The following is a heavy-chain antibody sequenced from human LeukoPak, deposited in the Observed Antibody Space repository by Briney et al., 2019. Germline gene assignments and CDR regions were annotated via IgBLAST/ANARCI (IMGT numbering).Heavy chain of an antibody. D-gene: IGHD3-3*01. CDR2: IYTSGST. CDR3: ASLLSDYCYGMDV. CDR1: GGSLSSYY. V-gene: IGHV4-4*07. Sequence: PSEPLSLTCTVSGGSLSSYYWSWIRQPAGKGLEWIGRIYTSGSTNYNPPLKSRVTMSVDTSKNQFSLKLSSVTAADTAVYYCASLLSDYCYGMDVWGQGTTVTVSS. J-gene: IGHJ6*02.